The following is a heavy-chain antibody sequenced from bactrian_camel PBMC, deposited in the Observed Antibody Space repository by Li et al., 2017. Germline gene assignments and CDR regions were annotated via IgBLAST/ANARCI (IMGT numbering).Heavy chain of an antibody. J-gene: IGHJ4*01. V-gene: IGHV3S10*01. D-gene: IGHD3*01. CDR1: GYTFNTY. Sequence: VQLVESGGGSVQAGYSLRLSCAASGYTFNTYSWFRQAPGQEREGVARIESDGSISYADSVKGRFTISKDSAKNTLYLQMNSLKPEDTALYYCAADCADCSNGYCFYPRAKGWSYTGQGTQVTVS. CDR2: IESDGSI.